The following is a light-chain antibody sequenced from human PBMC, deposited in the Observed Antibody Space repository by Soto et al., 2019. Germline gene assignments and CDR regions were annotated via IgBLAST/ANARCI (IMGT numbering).Light chain of an antibody. V-gene: IGKV3-15*01. J-gene: IGKJ1*01. CDR2: DTS. CDR3: HQYDNWPPWT. Sequence: EVVMTQSPATLSVSPGESATLSCRASQSVSSNLAWYQQKPGQAPRLLIYDTSTMATGIPARFSGGGSGTEFTLTISSLQSEDFAVYYCHQYDNWPPWTFGQGTKVEIK. CDR1: QSVSSN.